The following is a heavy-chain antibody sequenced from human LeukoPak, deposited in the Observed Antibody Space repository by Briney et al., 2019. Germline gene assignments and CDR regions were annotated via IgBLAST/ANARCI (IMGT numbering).Heavy chain of an antibody. V-gene: IGHV1-3*01. CDR2: ITVASGNT. D-gene: IGHD3-3*01. J-gene: IGHJ4*02. CDR1: GFNFITSS. Sequence: ALVKVSCKTFGFNFITSSIYWVRQAPGQRLEWLGWITVASGNTRYSDNLQGRVTLTRDTSANTLYLDLSDLRSEDTAVYYCVAGTLGYWGQGTLVTVSP. CDR3: VAGTLGY.